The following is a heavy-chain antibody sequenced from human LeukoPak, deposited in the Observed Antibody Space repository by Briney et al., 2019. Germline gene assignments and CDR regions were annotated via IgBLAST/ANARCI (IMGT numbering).Heavy chain of an antibody. V-gene: IGHV3-48*03. D-gene: IGHD3-22*01. CDR1: GFAFSAYE. Sequence: GGSLRLSCVASGFAFSAYEMNWVRQAPGKGLEWVAYMSGTDTTRYYADSVRGRFAISRDNAKNSLYLQMSSLRVEDTALYYCTTLGYHLDSWGQGTPVTVSS. CDR2: MSGTDTTR. J-gene: IGHJ4*02. CDR3: TTLGYHLDS.